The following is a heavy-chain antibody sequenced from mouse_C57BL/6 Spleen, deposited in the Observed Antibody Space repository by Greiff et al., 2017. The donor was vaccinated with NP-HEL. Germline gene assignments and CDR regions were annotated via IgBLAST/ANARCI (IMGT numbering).Heavy chain of an antibody. CDR3: TTYYGYDDYFDY. J-gene: IGHJ2*01. Sequence: EVQLVESGAELVRPGASVKLSCTASGFNIKDDYMHWVKQRPEQGLEWIGWIDPENGDTEYASKFQGKATITADTSSNTAYLQLSSLTSEDTAVYYCTTYYGYDDYFDYWGQGTTLTVSS. CDR2: IDPENGDT. CDR1: GFNIKDDY. D-gene: IGHD2-2*01. V-gene: IGHV14-4*01.